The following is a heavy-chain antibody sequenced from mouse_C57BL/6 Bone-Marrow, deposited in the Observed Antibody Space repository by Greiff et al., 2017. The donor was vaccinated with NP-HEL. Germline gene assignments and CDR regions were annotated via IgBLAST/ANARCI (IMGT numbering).Heavy chain of an antibody. CDR2: ISYDGSN. CDR3: AREGTTVPNRYWYFDV. J-gene: IGHJ1*03. CDR1: GYSITSGYY. V-gene: IGHV3-6*01. Sequence: ESGPGLVKPSQSLSLTCSVTGYSITSGYYWNWIRQFPGNKLEWMGYISYDGSNNYNPSLKNRISITRDTSKNQFFLKLNSVTTEDTATYYCAREGTTVPNRYWYFDVWGTGTTVTVSS. D-gene: IGHD1-1*01.